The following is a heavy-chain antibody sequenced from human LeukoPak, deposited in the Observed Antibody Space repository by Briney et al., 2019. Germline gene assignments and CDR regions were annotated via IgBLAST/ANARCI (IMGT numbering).Heavy chain of an antibody. J-gene: IGHJ4*02. CDR2: IKEDGSEK. Sequence: PGGSLRLSCATSGFTFSSYWMSWVRQAPGKGLEWVADIKEDGSEKYYVDSVKGRFTISRDNAKNPLYLQMNSLRAEDTAVYYCALNPDYYGSGSFDYWGQGTLVTVSS. CDR3: ALNPDYYGSGSFDY. CDR1: GFTFSSYW. V-gene: IGHV3-7*01. D-gene: IGHD3-10*01.